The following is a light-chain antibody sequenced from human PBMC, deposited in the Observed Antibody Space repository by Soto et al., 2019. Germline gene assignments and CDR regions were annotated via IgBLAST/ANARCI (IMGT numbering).Light chain of an antibody. CDR2: VAS. CDR3: QQYNNWPIT. Sequence: EVLLTQSPATLSLSPGERATLSCGASHSVSGSQFAWYQQRPGLAPRLLIYVASTRAPGIPARFSGSGSGTEFTLTISSLQSEDFAVYYCQQYNNWPITFGRGTRLEIK. CDR1: HSVSGS. J-gene: IGKJ5*01. V-gene: IGKV3-15*01.